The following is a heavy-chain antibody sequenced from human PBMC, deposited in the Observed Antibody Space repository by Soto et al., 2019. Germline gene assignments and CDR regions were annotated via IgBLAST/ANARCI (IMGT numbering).Heavy chain of an antibody. J-gene: IGHJ4*02. V-gene: IGHV4-34*01. CDR3: ARGSQWLDY. CDR2: INQGGSS. D-gene: IGHD6-19*01. Sequence: PSETVSLTCAFYCGSLIGYYGSWFRQPPGKGLEWIGEINQGGSSNYNPSLKSRVTTSLDTSKNQLSLKLKSVTAADTAVYYCARGSQWLDYWGQGTLVTVSS. CDR1: CGSLIGYY.